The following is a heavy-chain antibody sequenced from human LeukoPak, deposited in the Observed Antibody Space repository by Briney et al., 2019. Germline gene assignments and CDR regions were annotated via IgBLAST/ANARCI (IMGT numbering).Heavy chain of an antibody. V-gene: IGHV1-18*01. CDR3: ARDFSHFTIFGVVINAFDI. D-gene: IGHD3-3*01. J-gene: IGHJ3*02. Sequence: HRASVKVSCKASGYTFTSYGISWVRQAPGQGLEWMGWISAYNGNTNYAQKLQGRVTMTTDTSTSTAYMELRSLRSDDTAVYYCARDFSHFTIFGVVINAFDIWGQGTMVTVSS. CDR1: GYTFTSYG. CDR2: ISAYNGNT.